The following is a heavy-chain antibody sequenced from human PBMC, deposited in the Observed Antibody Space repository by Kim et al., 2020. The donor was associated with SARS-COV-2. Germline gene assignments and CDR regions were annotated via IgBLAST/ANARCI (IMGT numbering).Heavy chain of an antibody. J-gene: IGHJ4*02. CDR2: ISYDGSNK. D-gene: IGHD6-19*01. CDR3: ARVFLSSVCDDRYFDY. V-gene: IGHV3-30-3*01. Sequence: GGSLRLSCAASGFTFSSYAMHWVRQAPGKGLEWVAVISYDGSNKYYADSVKGRFTISRDNSKNTLYLQMNSLRAEDTAVYYCARVFLSSVCDDRYFDYWGQGTLVTVSS. CDR1: GFTFSSYA.